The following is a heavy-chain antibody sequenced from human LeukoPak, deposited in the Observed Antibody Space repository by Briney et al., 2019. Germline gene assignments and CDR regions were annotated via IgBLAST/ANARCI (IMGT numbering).Heavy chain of an antibody. Sequence: GGSLRLSCAASGFTFSRYGMHWVRQAPGKGLERVAFIRFDGSDKYHADSVKGRFTISRDNSKNTVYLQMNSLRVEDTAVYYCAKIGAVAGHFDYWGQGTLVTVSS. J-gene: IGHJ4*02. D-gene: IGHD6-19*01. CDR3: AKIGAVAGHFDY. CDR2: IRFDGSDK. V-gene: IGHV3-30*02. CDR1: GFTFSRYG.